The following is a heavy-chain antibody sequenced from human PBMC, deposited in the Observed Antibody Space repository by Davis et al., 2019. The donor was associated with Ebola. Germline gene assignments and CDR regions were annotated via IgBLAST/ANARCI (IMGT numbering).Heavy chain of an antibody. J-gene: IGHJ3*02. Sequence: PSETLSLTCTVSGVSITTYFWSWIRQPPGKGLEWVGYIHHRGSANSNPSLKRRVPFSIDTSKSQVSLKLTSVTAADTAVYYCARDTRPCGGDCYDDTFDMWGQGTMVIVSS. V-gene: IGHV4-59*12. D-gene: IGHD2-21*01. CDR1: GVSITTYF. CDR3: ARDTRPCGGDCYDDTFDM. CDR2: IHHRGSA.